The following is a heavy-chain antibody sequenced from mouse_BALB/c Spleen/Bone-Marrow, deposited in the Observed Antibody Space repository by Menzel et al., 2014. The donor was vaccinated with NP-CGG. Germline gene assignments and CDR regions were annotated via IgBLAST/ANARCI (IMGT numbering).Heavy chain of an antibody. V-gene: IGHV1S81*02. Sequence: QVQLQQSGAELVKPGASVKLSCTASGYTFTSYYMYWVKQRPGQGLEWIGEINPSNGGTNFNEKFKSKATLTVDQSSSTAYMQLSSLTSEDSAVYYCARWRILEGLDYWGQGTTLTVSS. J-gene: IGHJ2*01. CDR2: INPSNGGT. CDR3: ARWRILEGLDY. CDR1: GYTFTSYY.